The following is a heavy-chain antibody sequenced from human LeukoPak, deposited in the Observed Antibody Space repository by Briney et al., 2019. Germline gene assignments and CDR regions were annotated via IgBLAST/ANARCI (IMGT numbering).Heavy chain of an antibody. CDR3: TTEVPQQLPIAFDY. D-gene: IGHD6-13*01. Sequence: GSLRLSCAASGFPFINAWMSGVRQAPGKGLEGVGRIKSKTDGGTTDYAAPVKGRFTISRDDSKNTLYLQMNSLKTEDTAVYYCTTEVPQQLPIAFDYWGQGTLVTVSS. V-gene: IGHV3-15*01. J-gene: IGHJ4*02. CDR1: GFPFINAW. CDR2: IKSKTDGGTT.